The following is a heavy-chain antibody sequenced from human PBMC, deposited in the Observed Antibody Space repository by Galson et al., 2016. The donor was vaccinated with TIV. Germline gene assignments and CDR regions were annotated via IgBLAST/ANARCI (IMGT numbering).Heavy chain of an antibody. CDR2: ISWNSGTT. Sequence: SLRLSCAASGFTFDDYAMHWVRQVPGKGLEWVSVISWNSGTTVYADSAKGRFIISRGNAKNSLYLQMDRLRAEDTALYYCAKGQLRAARRFYYMDVWGKGTTVTVSS. V-gene: IGHV3-9*01. D-gene: IGHD2-2*01. CDR1: GFTFDDYA. J-gene: IGHJ6*03. CDR3: AKGQLRAARRFYYMDV.